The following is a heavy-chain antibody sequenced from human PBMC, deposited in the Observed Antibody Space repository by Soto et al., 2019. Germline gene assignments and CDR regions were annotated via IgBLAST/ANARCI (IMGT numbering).Heavy chain of an antibody. CDR3: ARDQGCGGDCYDAFDI. D-gene: IGHD2-21*01. CDR1: GGSISSYY. Sequence: SETLSLTCTVSGGSISSYYWSWIRQPPGKGLEWIGYIYYSGSTNYNPSLKSRVTISVDTSKNQFSLKLSSVTAADTAVYYCARDQGCGGDCYDAFDIWGQGIMVTVSS. V-gene: IGHV4-59*01. CDR2: IYYSGST. J-gene: IGHJ3*02.